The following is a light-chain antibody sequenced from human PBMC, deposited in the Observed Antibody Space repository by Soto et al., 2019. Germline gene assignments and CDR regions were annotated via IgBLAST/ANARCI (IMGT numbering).Light chain of an antibody. CDR2: LGS. Sequence: DIVMTQSPLSLPVTPGEPASISCWSSQTLLHSNGYNYLDWYLQKPGQSPQLLIYLGSSRASGVPDRFSGSGSGTDFTLKISRVEAEDVGIYYCMQALQTPTFGGGTKVEIK. CDR3: MQALQTPT. J-gene: IGKJ4*01. V-gene: IGKV2-28*01. CDR1: QTLLHSNGYNY.